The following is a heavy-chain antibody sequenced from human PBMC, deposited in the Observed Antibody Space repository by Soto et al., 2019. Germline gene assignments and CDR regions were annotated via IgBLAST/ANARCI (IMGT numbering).Heavy chain of an antibody. Sequence: PGGSLRLSCAASGFTFSNYAVSWVRQAPGKGLEWVSSISGSGGTTYSADSVKGRFTMSRDSSKTTLYLQMNSLRAEDTAVYYCVKELHDNSGSPLYYFDSWGPGTLVTVSS. CDR2: ISGSGGTT. J-gene: IGHJ4*02. CDR1: GFTFSNYA. CDR3: VKELHDNSGSPLYYFDS. D-gene: IGHD3-22*01. V-gene: IGHV3-23*01.